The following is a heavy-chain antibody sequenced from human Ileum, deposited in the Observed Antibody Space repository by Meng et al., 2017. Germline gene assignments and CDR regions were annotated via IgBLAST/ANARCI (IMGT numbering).Heavy chain of an antibody. CDR3: ARDVVPTVTDYYNWFDP. CDR1: ACSISCSY. V-gene: IGHV4-4*07. D-gene: IGHD4-17*01. CDR2: IYTSGIT. Sequence: QVQLQVSGPGVVEPSAAPLLNCTVSACSISCSYCGLTRLRHGHGLGWVGLIYTSGITNYTPSLKRRDTMSVVTSNKQFSLKLSALTAADTAVYYWARDVVPTVTDYYNWFDPWGQGTLVTVSS. J-gene: IGHJ5*02.